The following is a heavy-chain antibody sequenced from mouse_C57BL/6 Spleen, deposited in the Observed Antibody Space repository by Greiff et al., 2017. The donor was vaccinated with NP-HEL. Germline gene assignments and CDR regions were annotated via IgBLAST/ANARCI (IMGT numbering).Heavy chain of an antibody. CDR3: SGRTDPWFAY. V-gene: IGHV1-42*01. CDR1: GYSFTGYY. D-gene: IGHD1-1*01. J-gene: IGHJ3*01. Sequence: EVKLMESGPELVKPGASVKISCKASGYSFTGYYMNWVKQSPEKSLEWIGVINPSTGGTTYNQKFKAKATLTVDKSSSTAYMQLKNLTSEDSAVYYCSGRTDPWFAYWGQGTLVTVSA. CDR2: INPSTGGT.